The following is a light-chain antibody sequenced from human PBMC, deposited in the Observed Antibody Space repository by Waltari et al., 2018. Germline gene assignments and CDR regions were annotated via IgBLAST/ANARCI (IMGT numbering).Light chain of an antibody. CDR3: AAWDDSLGVV. V-gene: IGLV1-44*01. CDR1: SSNIGSNT. Sequence: QSVLTQPPSASGTPGPRVTISCSGSSSNIGSNTVNWYQQPPGTAPKLLIYSNTQRPSGVPDRFSGSKSGTSASLAISGLQSEDEADYYCAAWDDSLGVVFGGGTKLTVL. CDR2: SNT. J-gene: IGLJ2*01.